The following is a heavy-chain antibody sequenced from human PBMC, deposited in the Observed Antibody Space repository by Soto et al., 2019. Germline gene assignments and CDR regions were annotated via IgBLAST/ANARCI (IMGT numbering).Heavy chain of an antibody. V-gene: IGHV3-48*01. J-gene: IGHJ6*03. CDR1: GFTFSSYS. D-gene: IGHD2-2*01. Sequence: EVQLVESGGGLVQPGGSLRLSCAASGFTFSSYSMNWVRQAPGKGLEWVSYISSSSSTIYYADSVKGRFTISRDNAKNSLYLQMNSLRAEDTAVYYCARDLCSSTSCYDDYYYYYMDVWGKGTTVTVSS. CDR3: ARDLCSSTSCYDDYYYYYMDV. CDR2: ISSSSSTI.